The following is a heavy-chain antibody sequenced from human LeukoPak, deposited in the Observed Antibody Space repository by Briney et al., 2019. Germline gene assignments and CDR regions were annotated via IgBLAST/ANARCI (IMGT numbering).Heavy chain of an antibody. CDR1: GFTFSSYA. D-gene: IGHD4-11*01. Sequence: GGSLRLSCAASGFTFSSYAMSWVRQAPGKGLEWVSAISGSGGSTYYADSVKGRFTISRDNSKNTLYLQMNSPRAEDTAVYYCARAPHYSNYGPYYYGMDVWGQGTTVTVSS. J-gene: IGHJ6*02. CDR3: ARAPHYSNYGPYYYGMDV. V-gene: IGHV3-23*01. CDR2: ISGSGGST.